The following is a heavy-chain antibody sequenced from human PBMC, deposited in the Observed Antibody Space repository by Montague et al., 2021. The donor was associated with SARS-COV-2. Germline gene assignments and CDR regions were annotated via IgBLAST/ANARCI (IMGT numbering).Heavy chain of an antibody. D-gene: IGHD6-19*01. CDR3: ARRPSSGWSFDY. J-gene: IGHJ4*02. CDR1: AGSINNYY. Sequence: SETLSLTCTVSAGSINNYYWSWIRQTPGTALEWIAYVYFSGTASYNPSLKSRVTISVDTSRNQFSLQLTSVTAADTAVYYCARRPSSGWSFDYWGQGTQVSVSS. V-gene: IGHV4-59*08. CDR2: VYFSGTA.